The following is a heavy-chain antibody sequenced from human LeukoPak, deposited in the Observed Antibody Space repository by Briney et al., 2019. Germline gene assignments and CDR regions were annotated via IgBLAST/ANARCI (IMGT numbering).Heavy chain of an antibody. Sequence: SETLSLTCTVSGGSISSYYWSWIRQPPGKGLEWIGYIYTSGSTNYNPSLKSRVTISVDTSKNQFSLKLSSVTAGDTAVYYCARLAGIYFDYWGQGTLVTVSS. D-gene: IGHD6-19*01. V-gene: IGHV4-4*09. J-gene: IGHJ4*02. CDR3: ARLAGIYFDY. CDR2: IYTSGST. CDR1: GGSISSYY.